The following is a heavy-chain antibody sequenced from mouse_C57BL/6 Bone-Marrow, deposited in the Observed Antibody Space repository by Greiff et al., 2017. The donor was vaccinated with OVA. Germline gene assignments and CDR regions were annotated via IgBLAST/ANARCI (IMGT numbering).Heavy chain of an antibody. Sequence: EVQGVESGGGLVQPKGSLKLSCAASGFSFNTYAMNWVRQAPGKGLEWVARIRSKSNNYATYYADSVKDRFTISRDDSESMLYLQMNNLKTEDTAMYYCVRSQYDYDGGFAYWGQGTLVTVSA. CDR1: GFSFNTYA. CDR2: IRSKSNNYAT. CDR3: VRSQYDYDGGFAY. V-gene: IGHV10-1*01. J-gene: IGHJ3*01. D-gene: IGHD2-4*01.